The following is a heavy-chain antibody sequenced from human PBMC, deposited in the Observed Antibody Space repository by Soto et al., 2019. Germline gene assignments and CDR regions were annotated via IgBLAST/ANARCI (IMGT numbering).Heavy chain of an antibody. D-gene: IGHD1-26*01. V-gene: IGHV1-8*01. CDR3: AREKVGANDY. CDR1: GYTFTSYD. J-gene: IGHJ4*02. Sequence: QVQLVQSGAEVKKPGASVKVSCKASGYTFTSYDINWVRQATGQGLEWMGWMNPNSGNTGYAQKFXXRVTMTRNTSVRTAYMELNSLRSEDTAVYYCAREKVGANDYWGQGTLVTVSS. CDR2: MNPNSGNT.